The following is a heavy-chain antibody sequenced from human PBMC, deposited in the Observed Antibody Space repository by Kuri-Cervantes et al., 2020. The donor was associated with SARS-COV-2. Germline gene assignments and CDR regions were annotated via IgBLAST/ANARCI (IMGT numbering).Heavy chain of an antibody. V-gene: IGHV3-7*03. D-gene: IGHD3-10*01. CDR3: AREGTHAPYDY. Sequence: GESLKISCAASGFTFSSYWMSWVRQAPGKGLEWVANIKKDGSEIYYVDSVKGRFTISRDNAKNSLYLQMNSLRAEDTAVYYCAREGTHAPYDYWGQGTLVTVSS. CDR1: GFTFSSYW. CDR2: IKKDGSEI. J-gene: IGHJ4*02.